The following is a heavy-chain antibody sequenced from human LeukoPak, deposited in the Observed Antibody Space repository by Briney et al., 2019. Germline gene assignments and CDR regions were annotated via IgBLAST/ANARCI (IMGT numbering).Heavy chain of an antibody. CDR2: IYYSGST. CDR1: GGSISSYY. V-gene: IGHV4-59*01. CDR3: ARAGHDYDFWSGYYRPYYFDY. J-gene: IGHJ4*02. Sequence: SETLSLTCTVSGGSISSYYWSWIRQPPGKGLEWIGYIYYSGSTNYNPSLKSRVTISVDTSKNQFSLKLSSVTAADTAVYYCARAGHDYDFWSGYYRPYYFDYWGQGTLVTVSP. D-gene: IGHD3-3*01.